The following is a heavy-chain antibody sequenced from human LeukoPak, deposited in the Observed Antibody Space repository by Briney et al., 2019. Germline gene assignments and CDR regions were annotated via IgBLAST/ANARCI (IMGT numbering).Heavy chain of an antibody. CDR3: ARGVAGPRYFDL. CDR2: IYYSGST. J-gene: IGHJ2*01. V-gene: IGHV4-39*07. Sequence: SETLSLTCTVSGGSISSSSYYWGWIRQPPGKGLEWIGSIYYSGSTYYNPSLKSRVTISVDTSKNQFSLKLSSVTAADTAVYYCARGVAGPRYFDLWGRGTLVTVSS. CDR1: GGSISSSSYY. D-gene: IGHD2-15*01.